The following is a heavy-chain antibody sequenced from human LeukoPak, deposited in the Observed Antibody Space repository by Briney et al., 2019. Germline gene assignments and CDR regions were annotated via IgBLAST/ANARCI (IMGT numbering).Heavy chain of an antibody. CDR1: GGSISSGGYY. D-gene: IGHD6-13*01. Sequence: SETLSLTCTVSGGSISSGGYYWSWIRPHPGTGLESIGYRSYSGDTDYNASLRSRVTISLDTSKNQFSLKLTSVTAADTAVYYCAVKVAATGYYWGQGTLVTASS. CDR3: AVKVAATGYY. V-gene: IGHV4-31*03. CDR2: RSYSGDT. J-gene: IGHJ4*02.